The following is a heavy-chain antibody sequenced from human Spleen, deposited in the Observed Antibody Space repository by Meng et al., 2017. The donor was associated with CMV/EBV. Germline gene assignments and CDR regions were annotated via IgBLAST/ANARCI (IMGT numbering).Heavy chain of an antibody. V-gene: IGHV4-39*07. Sequence: SETLSLTCTVSGGSISSSSYYWGWIRQPPGKGLEWIGSIYYSGTTYYNPSLKSRVTISVDTSKNQFSLKLSSVTAADTAVYYCARQDSSRAPDYWGQGTLVTSPQ. D-gene: IGHD3-22*01. CDR2: IYYSGTT. J-gene: IGHJ4*02. CDR3: ARQDSSRAPDY. CDR1: GGSISSSSYY.